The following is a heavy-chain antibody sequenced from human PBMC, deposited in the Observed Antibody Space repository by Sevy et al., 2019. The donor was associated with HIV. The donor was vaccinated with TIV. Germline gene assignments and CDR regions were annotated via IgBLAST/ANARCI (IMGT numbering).Heavy chain of an antibody. Sequence: GGSLRLSCAASGFTFSSYWMSWVRQAPGKGLEWVANIKQDGSEKYYVDSWKGRFTISRDNAKNSLYLQMNSLRAEDKAVYYCASHYVCGSYRYTYYFDYWGQGTLVTVSS. J-gene: IGHJ4*02. CDR2: IKQDGSEK. D-gene: IGHD3-16*02. V-gene: IGHV3-7*03. CDR1: GFTFSSYW. CDR3: ASHYVCGSYRYTYYFDY.